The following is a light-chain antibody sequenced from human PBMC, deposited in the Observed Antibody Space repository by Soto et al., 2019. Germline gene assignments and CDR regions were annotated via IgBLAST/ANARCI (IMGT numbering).Light chain of an antibody. CDR2: KVS. Sequence: QSVLTQPASVSGSPGQSITISCTGTSSDVGGSKYVSWYQQYPGKVPKLLINKVSNRPSGVSNRFSGSKSGNTASLTISGLLAEDEADYFCTSSTSDSLYVFGSGTKLTV. CDR3: TSSTSDSLYV. V-gene: IGLV2-14*01. CDR1: SSDVGGSKY. J-gene: IGLJ1*01.